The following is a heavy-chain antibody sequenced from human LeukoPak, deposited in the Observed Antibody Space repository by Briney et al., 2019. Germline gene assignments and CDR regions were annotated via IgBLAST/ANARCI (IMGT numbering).Heavy chain of an antibody. CDR1: GYTFTSYG. CDR2: ITPYNGNT. V-gene: IGHV1-18*01. Sequence: ASVKVSCKASGYTFTSYGFSWMRQAPGQGLEWMGWITPYNGNTKYAQTYQGRVTMTTDTSTSTAYMELRSLRSDDTAVYFCARGLGSYPEIPLEYWGEGTLVTVSS. D-gene: IGHD3-16*02. CDR3: ARGLGSYPEIPLEY. J-gene: IGHJ4*02.